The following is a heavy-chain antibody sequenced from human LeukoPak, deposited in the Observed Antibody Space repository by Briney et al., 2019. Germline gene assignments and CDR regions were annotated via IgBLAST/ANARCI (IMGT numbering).Heavy chain of an antibody. J-gene: IGHJ4*02. CDR1: GYTFTGYY. V-gene: IGHV1-2*06. CDR2: INPNSGGT. Sequence: GASVKVSCKASGYTFTGYYMHWVRQAPGQGLEWMGRINPNSGGTNYAQKFQGRVTMTRDTSISTAYTELSRLRSDDTAVYYCARGGTRAYSYGYVGLDYWGQGTLVTVSS. D-gene: IGHD5-18*01. CDR3: ARGGTRAYSYGYVGLDY.